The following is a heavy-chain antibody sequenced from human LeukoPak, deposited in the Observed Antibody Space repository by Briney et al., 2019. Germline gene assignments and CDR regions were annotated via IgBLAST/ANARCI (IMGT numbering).Heavy chain of an antibody. D-gene: IGHD4/OR15-4a*01. CDR2: IYSDNT. CDR3: ARRAGAYSHPYDY. V-gene: IGHV3-53*01. Sequence: GGSLRLSCAASGFTFSGYSMNWVRQAPGKGLEWVSFIYSDNTHYSDSVKGRFTISRDNSKNTLYLQMNSLRAEDTAVYYCARRAGAYSHPYDYWGQGTLVTVSS. CDR1: GFTFSGYS. J-gene: IGHJ4*02.